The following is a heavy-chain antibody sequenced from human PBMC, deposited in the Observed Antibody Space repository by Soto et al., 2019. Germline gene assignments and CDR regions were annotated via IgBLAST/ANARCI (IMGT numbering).Heavy chain of an antibody. D-gene: IGHD6-13*01. Sequence: QVQLVESGGGVVQPGRSLRLSCAASGFTFSSYGMHWVRQAPGKGLEWVAVIWYDGSNKYYADSVKGRFTISRDNSKNTLYLQMNSLRAEDTAVYYCASGRGSSSWYVAFDYWGQGTLVTVSS. CDR3: ASGRGSSSWYVAFDY. J-gene: IGHJ4*02. V-gene: IGHV3-33*01. CDR2: IWYDGSNK. CDR1: GFTFSSYG.